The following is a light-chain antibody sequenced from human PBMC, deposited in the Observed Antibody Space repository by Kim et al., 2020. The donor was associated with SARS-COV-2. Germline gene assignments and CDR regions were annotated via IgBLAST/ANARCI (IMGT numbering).Light chain of an antibody. CDR1: RIGRKS. V-gene: IGLV3-21*04. CDR2: YDS. Sequence: PGKKERITGGGNRIGRKSVHWYQQKPGQAPVLVISYDSDRPAGSPERFSGSNAGNTATLTINRVETEDEADYYCQVWDSSSDHRVVFGGGTQLTVL. CDR3: QVWDSSSDHRVV. J-gene: IGLJ2*01.